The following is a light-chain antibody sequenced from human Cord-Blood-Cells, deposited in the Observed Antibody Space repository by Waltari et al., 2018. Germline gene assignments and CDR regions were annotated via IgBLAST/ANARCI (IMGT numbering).Light chain of an antibody. CDR3: SSYTSSSTLV. J-gene: IGLJ2*01. CDR1: SSDVGGYHY. CDR2: DVS. V-gene: IGLV2-14*01. Sequence: QSALTQPASVSGSPGQSITISCTGTSSDVGGYHYVSWYQQHPGKAPKLMIYDVSNRPSGVSNRFSGSTSGNTASLTISGLQAEDEADYCCSSYTSSSTLVFGGGTKLTVL.